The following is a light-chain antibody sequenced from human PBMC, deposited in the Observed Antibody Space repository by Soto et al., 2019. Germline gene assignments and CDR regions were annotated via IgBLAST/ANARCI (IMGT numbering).Light chain of an antibody. V-gene: IGKV3-15*01. J-gene: IGKJ1*01. CDR3: QQYNTWPRT. CDR1: QSMTTK. CDR2: GTF. Sequence: TQSPSTLSVSPGDGVVLSCRASQSMTTKLAWYQQKPGKAPRLLIHGTFTRATGIPARFSGSGSGTEFTLSISSLQSEDFAVYYCQQYNTWPRTFGQGTEVDIK.